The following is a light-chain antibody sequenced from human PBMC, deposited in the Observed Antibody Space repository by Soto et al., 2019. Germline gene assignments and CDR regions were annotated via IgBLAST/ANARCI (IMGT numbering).Light chain of an antibody. Sequence: QSVLTQPASVSGSPGQSITISCTGTSSDVGSYNVVSWYQQHPGKAPKLMIYEGSKRPSGVSNRFSGSKSGNTASLTISGLPDEDDADYYCCSYAGSSTLVFGGGTKLTVL. CDR2: EGS. CDR3: CSYAGSSTLV. CDR1: SSDVGSYNV. J-gene: IGLJ2*01. V-gene: IGLV2-23*01.